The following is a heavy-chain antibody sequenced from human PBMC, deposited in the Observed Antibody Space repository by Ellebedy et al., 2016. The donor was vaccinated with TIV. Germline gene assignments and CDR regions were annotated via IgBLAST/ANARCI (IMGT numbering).Heavy chain of an antibody. CDR3: ARTGFGVVMQYFDY. CDR2: IYYSGST. V-gene: IGHV4-39*07. CDR1: GGSISSSSYY. J-gene: IGHJ4*02. D-gene: IGHD3-3*01. Sequence: SETLSLTCTVSGGSISSSSYYWGWIRQPPGKGLEWIGSIYYSGSTYYNPSLKSRVTISVDTSKNQFSLKLSSVTAADTAVYYCARTGFGVVMQYFDYWGQGTLVTVSS.